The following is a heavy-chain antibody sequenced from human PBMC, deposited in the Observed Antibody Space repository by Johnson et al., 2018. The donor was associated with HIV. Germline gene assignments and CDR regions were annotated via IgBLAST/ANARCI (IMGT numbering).Heavy chain of an antibody. CDR1: DFTFRSYA. Sequence: QVQLVESGGGVVQPGRSLRLSCAASDFTFRSYAIHWVRQAPGKGLEWVAVISYDGTNKYSADSVKGRFTISRDNSKNSLFLRMNSLRVEDTAVYYCARSGGYPNAFDIWGQGTMVTVSS. CDR2: ISYDGTNK. V-gene: IGHV3-30*14. CDR3: ARSGGYPNAFDI. J-gene: IGHJ3*02. D-gene: IGHD6-13*01.